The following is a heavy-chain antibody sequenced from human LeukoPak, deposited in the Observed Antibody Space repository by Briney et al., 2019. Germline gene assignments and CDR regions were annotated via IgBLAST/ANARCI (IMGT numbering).Heavy chain of an antibody. CDR1: GYTFTSYG. CDR2: ISANNGKT. Sequence: ASVKVSCRASGYTFTSYGISWVRQAPGQGLEWMGWISANNGKTKYAQNLQGRVTMTTDTSTSTAYMELRSLRSDNTAVYYCARGYMTTIVEWFDPWGQGTLVTASS. V-gene: IGHV1-18*01. D-gene: IGHD3-22*01. J-gene: IGHJ5*02. CDR3: ARGYMTTIVEWFDP.